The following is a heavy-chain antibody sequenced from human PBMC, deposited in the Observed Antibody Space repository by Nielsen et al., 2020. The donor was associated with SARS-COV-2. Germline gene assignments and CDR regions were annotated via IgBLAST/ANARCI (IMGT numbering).Heavy chain of an antibody. Sequence: SETLSLTCTVSGGSISSGGYYWSWIRQHPGKGLEWIGYIYYSGSTYYNPSLKSRVTISVDTSKNQFSLKLSSVTAADTAVYYCARAMITGRIFGVVGAFDIWGQGTMVTVSS. J-gene: IGHJ3*02. CDR2: IYYSGST. D-gene: IGHD3-3*01. V-gene: IGHV4-31*03. CDR3: ARAMITGRIFGVVGAFDI. CDR1: GGSISSGGYY.